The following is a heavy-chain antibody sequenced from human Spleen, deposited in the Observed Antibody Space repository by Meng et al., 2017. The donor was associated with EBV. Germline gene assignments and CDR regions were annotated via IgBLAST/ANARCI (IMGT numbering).Heavy chain of an antibody. V-gene: IGHV4/OR15-8*02. CDR2: IYHSGAT. CDR1: GGSFTFSHW. Sequence: QVQVHESGQGLVKPSGTLSLSCFVSGGSFTFSHWWSWVRQSPGKGLEWIGEIYHSGATNYNPSFESRVSMSLDKSKNQFSLHLDSVTAADTALYFCARGDVGVFPAALGKFDLWGRGTLVTVSS. D-gene: IGHD1-26*01. CDR3: ARGDVGVFPAALGKFDL. J-gene: IGHJ2*01.